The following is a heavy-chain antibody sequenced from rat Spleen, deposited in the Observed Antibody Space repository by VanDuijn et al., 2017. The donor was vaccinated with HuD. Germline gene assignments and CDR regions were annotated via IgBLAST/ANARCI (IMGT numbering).Heavy chain of an antibody. V-gene: IGHV5-7*01. CDR2: ISYDGST. Sequence: EVQLVESGGGLVQPGRSLKLSCAASGFTFSDYNMAWVRQAPKKGLEWVATISYDGSTYYPDSVKGRFTISRDNAKSTLYLQMDSLRSEDTATYYCTSLTGSRDYWGQGVMVTVSS. D-gene: IGHD5-1*01. CDR3: TSLTGSRDY. CDR1: GFTFSDYN. J-gene: IGHJ2*01.